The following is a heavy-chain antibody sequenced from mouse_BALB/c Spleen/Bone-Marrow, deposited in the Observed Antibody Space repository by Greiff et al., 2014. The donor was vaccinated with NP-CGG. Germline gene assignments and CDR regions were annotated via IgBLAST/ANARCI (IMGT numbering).Heavy chain of an antibody. CDR1: GYTFTNYW. CDR3: ARERYGYDGWYFDV. D-gene: IGHD2-2*01. V-gene: IGHV1S41*01. Sequence: DLVKPGASVKLSCKTSGYTFTNYWIKWIKQRPGQGLEWLGRIAPGSGSTYYNEMFKVKAPLTVDTSSSTAYIQLSSLSSEVSAVYFCARERYGYDGWYFDVWGAGTTVTVSS. CDR2: IAPGSGST. J-gene: IGHJ1*01.